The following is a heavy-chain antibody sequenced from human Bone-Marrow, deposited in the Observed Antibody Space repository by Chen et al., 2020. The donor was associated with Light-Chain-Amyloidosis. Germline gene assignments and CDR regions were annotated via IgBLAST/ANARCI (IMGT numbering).Heavy chain of an antibody. CDR1: GYSISSGYF. Sequence: QVQLQESGPGLVKPSETLSLTCAVSGYSISSGYFWGWIRQPPGKGLEWSGVLDFYHGGSPYFSPALKSRVTITADTAKNQFSRNLTAVTAADTATYYCARGAVGGTTGVWGQGTLGTVSS. CDR2: FYHGGSP. D-gene: IGHD1-26*01. V-gene: IGHV4-38-2*01. CDR3: ARGAVGGTTGV. J-gene: IGHJ4*02.